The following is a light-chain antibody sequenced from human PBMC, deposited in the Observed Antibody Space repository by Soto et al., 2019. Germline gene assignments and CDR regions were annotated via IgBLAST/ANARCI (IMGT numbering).Light chain of an antibody. J-gene: IGKJ4*01. CDR3: QKRSNWPPVT. CDR1: QSVSSY. CDR2: DAS. Sequence: EIVLTQSPATLSLSPGERATLSCRASQSVSSYLAWYQQKPGQAPRLLLYDASNRATGIPARFSGSGSGTDFTLTLSSLEPEDFAIYYCQKRSNWPPVTFGGGTKVEIK. V-gene: IGKV3-11*01.